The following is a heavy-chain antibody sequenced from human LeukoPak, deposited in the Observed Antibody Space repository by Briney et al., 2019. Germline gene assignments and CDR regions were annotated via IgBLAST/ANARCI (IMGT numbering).Heavy chain of an antibody. Sequence: GGSLRLSCAASGFTFSSYWIHWVRQAPRKGLVWVSRIYSDATYYADSVKGRFTISRDNAKNTLYLQMNSLRAEDTAVYYCARESYDSSGYYYGGGFDYWGQGTLVTVSS. CDR2: IYSDAT. CDR1: GFTFSSYW. CDR3: ARESYDSSGYYYGGGFDY. J-gene: IGHJ4*02. V-gene: IGHV3-74*01. D-gene: IGHD3-22*01.